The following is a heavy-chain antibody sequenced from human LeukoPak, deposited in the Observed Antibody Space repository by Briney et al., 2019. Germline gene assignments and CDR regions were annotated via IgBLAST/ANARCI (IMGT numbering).Heavy chain of an antibody. CDR2: IYYSGST. CDR3: VRLFYYDSRGPPS. Sequence: SETLSLTCNVLGGSIRSSNYYWGWIRQPPGKGLEWIGSIYYSGSTYYNPSLKGRGTMSVDTSNNQFSLTLTSATATDTAVYYCVRLFYYDSRGPPSWGQGTLVTVSS. V-gene: IGHV4-39*01. CDR1: GGSIRSSNYY. D-gene: IGHD3-22*01. J-gene: IGHJ5*02.